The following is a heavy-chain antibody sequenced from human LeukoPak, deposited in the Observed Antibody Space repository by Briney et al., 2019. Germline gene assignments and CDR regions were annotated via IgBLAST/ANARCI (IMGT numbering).Heavy chain of an antibody. V-gene: IGHV4-34*01. Sequence: KPSETLSLTCAVYGGSFSGYYWSWIRQPPGKGLEWIGEINHSGSTNYNPSLKSRVTISVATSKNQISLTLHSVTAAATAVYYCAGTTVVTQEGFDYWGEGTLVTVSS. CDR1: GGSFSGYY. CDR3: AGTTVVTQEGFDY. J-gene: IGHJ4*02. D-gene: IGHD4-23*01. CDR2: INHSGST.